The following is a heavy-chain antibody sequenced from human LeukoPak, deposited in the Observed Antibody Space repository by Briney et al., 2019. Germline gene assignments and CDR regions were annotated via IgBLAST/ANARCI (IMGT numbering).Heavy chain of an antibody. Sequence: SETLSLTCTVSGCSISSGDYYWSWIRQPPGKGLEWVGYIYYSGSTYYNPSLKSRVTISVDTSKNQFSLKLSSVTAADTAVYYCARGLRQWLETNYYYYYGMDVWGQGTTVTVSS. CDR2: IYYSGST. J-gene: IGHJ6*02. D-gene: IGHD6-19*01. CDR1: GCSISSGDYY. V-gene: IGHV4-30-4*01. CDR3: ARGLRQWLETNYYYYYGMDV.